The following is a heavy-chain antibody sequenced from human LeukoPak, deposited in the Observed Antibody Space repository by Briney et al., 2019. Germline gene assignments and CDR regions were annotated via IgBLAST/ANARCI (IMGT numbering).Heavy chain of an antibody. CDR2: IIPIFGTA. J-gene: IGHJ4*02. CDR1: GGTFSSYA. D-gene: IGHD1-26*01. CDR3: ARVRNSGSYSPFDH. V-gene: IGHV1-69*13. Sequence: SVKVSCKASGGTFSSYAISWVRQAPGQGLEWMGGIIPIFGTANYAQKFQGRVTITADESTSTAYMELSSLRSEDTAVYYCARVRNSGSYSPFDHWGQGTLVTVSS.